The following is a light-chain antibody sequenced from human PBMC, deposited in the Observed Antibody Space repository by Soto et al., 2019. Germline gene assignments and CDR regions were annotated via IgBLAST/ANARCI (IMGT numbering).Light chain of an antibody. V-gene: IGKV3-15*01. CDR2: GAS. CDR3: QQYNNWGT. CDR1: QSVSNN. Sequence: EIVMTQSPATLSVSPGERATLSCRASQSVSNNLAWYEKKPGQAPRLLISGASTSGTGIPARFSGSGSGTDFTLTISSLQSEDFAVYYCQQYNNWGTFGQGTRVDIK. J-gene: IGKJ1*01.